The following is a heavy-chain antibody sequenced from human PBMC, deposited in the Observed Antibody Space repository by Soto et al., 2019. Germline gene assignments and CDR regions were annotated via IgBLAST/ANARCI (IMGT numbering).Heavy chain of an antibody. CDR1: GFSFSRFW. Sequence: GGSLRLSCTASGFSFSRFWMSWVRQAPGKGLEWLGNIKEDGSEKYYVGAVNGRFTISRENAKDSLYLQMTSLRAEDTAVYFCARFVSGYPDYWGQGTRVTVSS. CDR3: ARFVSGYPDY. CDR2: IKEDGSEK. D-gene: IGHD5-12*01. J-gene: IGHJ4*02. V-gene: IGHV3-7*03.